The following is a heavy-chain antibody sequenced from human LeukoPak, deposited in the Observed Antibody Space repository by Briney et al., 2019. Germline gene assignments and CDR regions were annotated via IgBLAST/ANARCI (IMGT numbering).Heavy chain of an antibody. Sequence: GGSLRLSCAASGFTFSSYAMSWVRQAPGKGLEWVSAISGSGGSTYYADSVKGRFTISRDNSKNTLYLQMNSLRAEDTAVYYCAKRGAVVTAIFSERNGMDVWGQGTTVTVSS. V-gene: IGHV3-23*01. CDR3: AKRGAVVTAIFSERNGMDV. CDR2: ISGSGGST. J-gene: IGHJ6*02. D-gene: IGHD2-21*02. CDR1: GFTFSSYA.